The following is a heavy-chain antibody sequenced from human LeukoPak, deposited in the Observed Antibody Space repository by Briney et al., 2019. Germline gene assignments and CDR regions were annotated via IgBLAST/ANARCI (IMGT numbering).Heavy chain of an antibody. CDR2: FDPEDGET. J-gene: IGHJ6*02. CDR1: GYTLTELS. D-gene: IGHD2-15*01. CDR3: ASGVRVVVAATLIYYYYYGMDV. Sequence: AASVKVSCKVSGYTLTELSMHWVRQAPGKGLEWMGGFDPEDGETIYAQKFQGRVTMTEDTSTDTAYMELSSLRSEDTAVYYCASGVRVVVAATLIYYYYYGMDVWGQGTTVTVSS. V-gene: IGHV1-24*01.